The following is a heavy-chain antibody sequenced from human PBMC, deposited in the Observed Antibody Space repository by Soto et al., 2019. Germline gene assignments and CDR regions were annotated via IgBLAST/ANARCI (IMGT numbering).Heavy chain of an antibody. CDR2: VSGSGGST. D-gene: IGHD2-15*01. Sequence: GGSLRLSCAASGFTFSSYAMSWVRQAPGKGLEWISAVSGSGGSTYYADSVKGRFTISRDNSKDTLYLQMNNLRAEDAAVYYCAKDLVGSNADYYDYWGQGTLVTVSS. J-gene: IGHJ4*02. CDR3: AKDLVGSNADYYDY. V-gene: IGHV3-23*01. CDR1: GFTFSSYA.